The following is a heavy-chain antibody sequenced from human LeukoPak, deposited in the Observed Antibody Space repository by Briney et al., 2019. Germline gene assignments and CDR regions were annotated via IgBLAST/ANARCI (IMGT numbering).Heavy chain of an antibody. CDR1: GYTFTGYY. D-gene: IGHD3-9*01. V-gene: IGHV1-2*06. CDR3: ARDNTIS. CDR2: INPNRGGT. J-gene: IGHJ5*02. Sequence: ASVKVSCKASGYTFTGYYMHGVRQAPGQGREGMGRINPNRGGTNYAQKFQGRVTMTRNTSISTAYMELTRLRSDDTAVYYCARDNTISWGQGTLVTVSS.